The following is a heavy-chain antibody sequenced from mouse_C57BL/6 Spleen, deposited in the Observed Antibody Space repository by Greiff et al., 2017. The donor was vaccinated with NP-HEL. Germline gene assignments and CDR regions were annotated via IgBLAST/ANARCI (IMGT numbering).Heavy chain of an antibody. J-gene: IGHJ2*01. V-gene: IGHV1-26*01. CDR2: INPNNGGT. Sequence: EVQLQQSGPELVKPGASVKISCKASGYTFTDYYMNWVKQSHGKSLEWIGDINPNNGGTSYNQKFKGKATLTVDKSSSTAYMELRSLTSEDSAVFYCAREGDRHDYFDYWGQGTTLTVSS. CDR3: AREGDRHDYFDY. CDR1: GYTFTDYY.